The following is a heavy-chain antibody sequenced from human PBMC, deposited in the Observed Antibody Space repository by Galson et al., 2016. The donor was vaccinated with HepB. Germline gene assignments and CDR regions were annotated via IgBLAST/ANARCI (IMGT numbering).Heavy chain of an antibody. CDR3: AKSAYGSYYYGMDV. V-gene: IGHV3-30*18. Sequence: SLRLSCAASGFSFNTYGIHWVRQAPDKGLEWVAVISYDGSNKYYADSVKGRFTISRDNSKNTLFLQMNSLRVEDSALYYCAKSAYGSYYYGMDVWGRGTTVTVSS. CDR2: ISYDGSNK. J-gene: IGHJ6*04. CDR1: GFSFNTYG. D-gene: IGHD3-10*01.